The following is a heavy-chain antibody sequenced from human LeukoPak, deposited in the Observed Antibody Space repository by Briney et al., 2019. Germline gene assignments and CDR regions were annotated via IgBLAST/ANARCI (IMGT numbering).Heavy chain of an antibody. D-gene: IGHD6-19*01. CDR1: GGSISSYY. CDR3: ARAPEVWLVTPGAFDI. Sequence: PSEALSLTCTVSGGSISSYYWSWIRQPPGKGLEWIGYIYYSGSTNYNPSLKSRVTISVDTSKNQFSLKLSSVTAADTAVYHCARAPEVWLVTPGAFDIWGQGTMVTVSS. CDR2: IYYSGST. V-gene: IGHV4-59*01. J-gene: IGHJ3*02.